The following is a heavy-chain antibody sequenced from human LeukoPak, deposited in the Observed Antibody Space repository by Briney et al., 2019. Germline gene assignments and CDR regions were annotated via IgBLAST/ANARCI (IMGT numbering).Heavy chain of an antibody. CDR3: ARGGDYGGNDDFDY. Sequence: PSETLSLTCAVYGGSFSGYYWSWIRQPPGKGLEWIGEINHSGSTNYNPSLKSRVTISVDTSKNQFSLKLSSVTAADTAVYYCARGGDYGGNDDFDYWGQGTLVTVSS. CDR2: INHSGST. J-gene: IGHJ4*02. D-gene: IGHD4-23*01. CDR1: GGSFSGYY. V-gene: IGHV4-34*01.